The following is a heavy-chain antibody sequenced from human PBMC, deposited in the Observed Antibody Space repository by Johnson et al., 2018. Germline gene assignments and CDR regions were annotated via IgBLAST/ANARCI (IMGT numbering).Heavy chain of an antibody. CDR2: IVVGSGNT. Sequence: QLVESGPEVKKPGTSVKVSCKASGFTFTSSAVQWVRQARGLRLEWIGWIVVGSGNTNYAQKFQERVTITRDMSTSTAYMGLRSLRSEDTAVYYCAAGLYYGGPLEAFDIWGQGTMVTVSS. J-gene: IGHJ3*02. CDR1: GFTFTSSA. D-gene: IGHD4-23*01. V-gene: IGHV1-58*01. CDR3: AAGLYYGGPLEAFDI.